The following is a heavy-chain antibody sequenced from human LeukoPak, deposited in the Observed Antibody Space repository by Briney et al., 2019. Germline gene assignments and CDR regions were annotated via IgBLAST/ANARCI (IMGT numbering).Heavy chain of an antibody. CDR1: GFMFSIYT. CDR2: ISSSSSSI. Sequence: GGSLRLSCAASGFMFSIYTMNWVRQAPGKGMEWDSFISSSSSSIYYADSVKGRFTISRDSAKNSLYLQMNSLRAEDTAVYYCARSVLDYYYYMDVWGKGTTVTVSS. J-gene: IGHJ6*03. D-gene: IGHD2-15*01. V-gene: IGHV3-21*01. CDR3: ARSVLDYYYYMDV.